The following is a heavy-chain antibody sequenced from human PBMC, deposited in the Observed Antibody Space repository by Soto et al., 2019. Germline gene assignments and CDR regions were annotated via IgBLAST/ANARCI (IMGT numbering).Heavy chain of an antibody. CDR2: IIYDGSNK. Sequence: VQMVESGGGVVQPGRSLRLSCAASGLTFSRYAMQWVRKGPGKGLEWVAVIIYDGSNKHYADSVQGRFTISRDNSKNTLDLQMNSMRAEDTAVYYCAAELGNTGYEGHDYWGEGTLVTVSA. V-gene: IGHV3-30*04. CDR1: GLTFSRYA. D-gene: IGHD5-12*01. J-gene: IGHJ4*02. CDR3: AAELGNTGYEGHDY.